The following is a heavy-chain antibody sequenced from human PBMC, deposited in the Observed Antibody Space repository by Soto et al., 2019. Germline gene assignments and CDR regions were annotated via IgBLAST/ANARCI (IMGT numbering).Heavy chain of an antibody. D-gene: IGHD2-15*01. Sequence: QVQLVESGGGVVQPGRSLRLSCAASGFTFSSYGMHWVRQAPGKGLEWVAAISYDGSNKYYVDSVKGRFTISRDNSKNTLYLQMNSLRAEDTAVYYCAKETYSGPLDYWGQGTLVTVSS. CDR2: ISYDGSNK. CDR3: AKETYSGPLDY. CDR1: GFTFSSYG. J-gene: IGHJ4*02. V-gene: IGHV3-30*18.